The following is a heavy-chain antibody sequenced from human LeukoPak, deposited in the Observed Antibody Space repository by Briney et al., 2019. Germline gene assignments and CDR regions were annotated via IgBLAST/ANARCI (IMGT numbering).Heavy chain of an antibody. CDR2: ISRGSHTI. J-gene: IGHJ4*02. CDR3: SRQTTSGY. CDR1: GFSFSGYS. Sequence: GGSLRLSCAASGFSFSGYSMKWVRQPPGQGLEWISYISRGSHTIYYADSVRGQFTITRDDAKNSLYLQMNSLRAEDTGIYYCSRQTTSGYWGQGTLVTVSS. D-gene: IGHD1-1*01. V-gene: IGHV3-48*04.